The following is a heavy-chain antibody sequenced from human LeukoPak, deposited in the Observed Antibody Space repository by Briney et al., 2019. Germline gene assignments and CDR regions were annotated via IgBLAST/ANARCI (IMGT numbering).Heavy chain of an antibody. CDR2: ISGDGTAR. J-gene: IGHJ5*02. CDR3: VRGRGSYGWFDP. Sequence: SGGSLRLSCAASGFTSSSYWMHWVRQVPGKGLVWVSRISGDGTARNYADSVKGRFTISRDDAKNTVDLQMNSLRGEDTAVYYWVRGRGSYGWFDPWGQGTLVTVSS. V-gene: IGHV3-74*01. CDR1: GFTSSSYW. D-gene: IGHD3-10*01.